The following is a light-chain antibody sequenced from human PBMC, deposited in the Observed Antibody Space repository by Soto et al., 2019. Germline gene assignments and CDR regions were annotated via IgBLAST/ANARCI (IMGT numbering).Light chain of an antibody. CDR1: QSISNY. CDR2: AAS. Sequence: DIQMTQSPSSLSASVGDRVTITCRASQSISNYLNWYQQKPGKAPKLLMYAASSLQSGVQSRFSGSGSGTDITLTNSILQPEDFATYYCQQSYSTPRTFGQGTKVEIK. J-gene: IGKJ1*01. V-gene: IGKV1-39*01. CDR3: QQSYSTPRT.